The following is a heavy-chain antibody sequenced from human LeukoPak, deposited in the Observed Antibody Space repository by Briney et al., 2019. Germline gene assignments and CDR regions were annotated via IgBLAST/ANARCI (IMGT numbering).Heavy chain of an antibody. V-gene: IGHV3-21*01. D-gene: IGHD3-10*01. CDR3: ARERAGGAQTYYYYYYGMDV. Sequence: GGSLRLSCAASGFTFSSYSMNWVRQAPGKGLEWVSSISSSSSYIYYADSVKGRFTISRDNAKNSLYLQMNSLRAEDTAVYYCARERAGGAQTYYYYYYGMDVWGQGTTVTVS. CDR1: GFTFSSYS. J-gene: IGHJ6*02. CDR2: ISSSSSYI.